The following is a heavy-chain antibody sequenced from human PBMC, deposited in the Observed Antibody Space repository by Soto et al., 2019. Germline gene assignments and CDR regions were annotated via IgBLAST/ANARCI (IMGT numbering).Heavy chain of an antibody. CDR2: IWYDGSNK. CDR3: ARDRIAAAGTSGWFDP. Sequence: GGSLRLSCAASGFTFSSYGMHWVRQAPGKGLEWVAVIWYDGSNKYYADSVKGRFTISRDNSKNTLYLQMNSLRAEDTAVYYCARDRIAAAGTSGWFDPWGQGTLVTVSS. V-gene: IGHV3-33*01. D-gene: IGHD6-13*01. J-gene: IGHJ5*02. CDR1: GFTFSSYG.